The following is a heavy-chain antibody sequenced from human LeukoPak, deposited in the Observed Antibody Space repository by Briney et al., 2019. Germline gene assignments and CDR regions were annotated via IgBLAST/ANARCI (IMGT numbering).Heavy chain of an antibody. CDR2: ISYDGSNK. D-gene: IGHD1-26*01. Sequence: GGSLRLSCAASGFTFSSYAMHWVRQAPGKGLEWVAVISYDGSNKYYADSVKGRFTISRDNSKNTLYLQMNSLRAEDTAVYYCARDSVGTTNYFDYWGQGTLITVSS. V-gene: IGHV3-30-3*01. J-gene: IGHJ4*02. CDR1: GFTFSSYA. CDR3: ARDSVGTTNYFDY.